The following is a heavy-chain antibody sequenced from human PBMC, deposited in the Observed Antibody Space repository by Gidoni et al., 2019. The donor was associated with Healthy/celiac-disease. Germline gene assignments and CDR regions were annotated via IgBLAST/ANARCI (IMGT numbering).Heavy chain of an antibody. CDR3: AKVRRSALDAFDI. Sequence: EVQLVESGGGLVQPGRSLRLSCAASGFTCEDHAMHWVRQAPGKGLEWVSGISGNSGSKGYADSVKGRSTISRDNAKNSLYLQMNSLRAEDTALYYCAKVRRSALDAFDIWGQGTMVTVSS. CDR1: GFTCEDHA. CDR2: ISGNSGSK. J-gene: IGHJ3*02. V-gene: IGHV3-9*01.